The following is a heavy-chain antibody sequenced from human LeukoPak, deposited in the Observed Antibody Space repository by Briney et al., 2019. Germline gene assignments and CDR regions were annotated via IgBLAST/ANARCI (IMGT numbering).Heavy chain of an antibody. J-gene: IGHJ4*02. CDR3: PRASRDGYNSLYYFDY. V-gene: IGHV3-66*01. D-gene: IGHD5-24*01. Sequence: GGSLRLSCAASGFTVSSNYMSWVRQAPGKGLEWVSVIYSGGSTYYADSVKGRFTISRDNSKNTLYLQMNSLIAEDTAVYYCPRASRDGYNSLYYFDYWGQGTLVTVSS. CDR2: IYSGGST. CDR1: GFTVSSNY.